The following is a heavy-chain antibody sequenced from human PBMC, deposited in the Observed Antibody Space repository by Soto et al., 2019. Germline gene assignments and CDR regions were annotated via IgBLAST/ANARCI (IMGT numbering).Heavy chain of an antibody. V-gene: IGHV1-8*01. CDR1: GYTFTSHD. J-gene: IGHJ6*02. CDR3: ARRGLGSSSTFRYYYYGMDV. D-gene: IGHD6-6*01. CDR2: MNPNSGNT. Sequence: SVKVSCKASGYTFTSHDINWVRQAAGQGLEWMGWMNPNSGNTGYAQKFQGRVTMTRNTSISTAYMELSSLRSEDTAVYYCARRGLGSSSTFRYYYYGMDVWGQGTTVTVSS.